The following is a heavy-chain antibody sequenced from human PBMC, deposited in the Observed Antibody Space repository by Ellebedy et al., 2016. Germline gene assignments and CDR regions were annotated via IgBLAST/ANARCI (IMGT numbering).Heavy chain of an antibody. Sequence: GGSLRLSCATSGLTFSTYWMSWVRQAPGKGLEWVANIKHDGSEKYYVDSVEGRFAISRDNSNNTLYLQMNSLRAEDTAVYYCARIPAGSRGSALNWFDPWGQGTLVTVSS. CDR1: GLTFSTYW. V-gene: IGHV3-7*01. J-gene: IGHJ5*02. CDR2: IKHDGSEK. D-gene: IGHD3-10*01. CDR3: ARIPAGSRGSALNWFDP.